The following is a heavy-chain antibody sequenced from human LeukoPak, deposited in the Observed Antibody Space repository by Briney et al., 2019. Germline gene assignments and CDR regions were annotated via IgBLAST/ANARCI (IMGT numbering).Heavy chain of an antibody. J-gene: IGHJ6*02. Sequence: GGSLRLSCAASGVTFSSYSMNWVRQAPGKGLEWISYISSSSSTTYYADSVKGRFTISSDNAKNSLYLQMNSLRAEDTAVYYCARDMLGSYYYGSGSRDYGMDVWGQGTTVTVSS. CDR2: ISSSSSTT. V-gene: IGHV3-48*01. D-gene: IGHD3-10*01. CDR3: ARDMLGSYYYGSGSRDYGMDV. CDR1: GVTFSSYS.